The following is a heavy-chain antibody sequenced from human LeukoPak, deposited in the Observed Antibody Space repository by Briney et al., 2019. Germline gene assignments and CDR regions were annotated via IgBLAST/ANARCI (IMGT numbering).Heavy chain of an antibody. CDR2: IYHSGTT. J-gene: IGHJ5*02. CDR3: GRSRGYGDYDH. V-gene: IGHV4-38-2*01. Sequence: PSETLSLTCAVSGYSITSGFYWGWIRQFPGKGLEWIGSIYHSGTTYYNPSLKSRVTVTVDTSKNQFSLRLRSVTAPDTAVFYCGRSRGYGDYDHWGQGTLVTVSS. D-gene: IGHD4-17*01. CDR1: GYSITSGFY.